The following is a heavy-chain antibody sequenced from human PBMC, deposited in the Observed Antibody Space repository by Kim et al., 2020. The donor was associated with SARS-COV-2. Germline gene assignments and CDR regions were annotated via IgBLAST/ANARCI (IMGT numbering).Heavy chain of an antibody. CDR3: ARDTTSSSDPLDY. J-gene: IGHJ4*02. D-gene: IGHD6-6*01. CDR1: GFTFSNYS. V-gene: IGHV3-48*02. Sequence: GGSLRLSCAASGFTFSNYSMNWVRQAPGKGLEWVSYISSSSKNRYYAYSVKGRFTISRDDAKNSLYLQMNSLRDEDSAVYYCARDTTSSSDPLDYWGQGTLVTVSS. CDR2: ISSSSKNR.